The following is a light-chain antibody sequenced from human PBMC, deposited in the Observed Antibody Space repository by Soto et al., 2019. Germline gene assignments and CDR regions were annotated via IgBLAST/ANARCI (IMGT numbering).Light chain of an antibody. V-gene: IGLV1-44*01. CDR2: NNN. CDR1: NSNIGSNT. J-gene: IGLJ3*02. CDR3: AAWDDSLKGGM. Sequence: QSALTQPPSASGTPGQRVTISCSGSNSNIGSNTVSWYQQFSGTAPKLLIHNNNLRSSGVPDRFSGSKSGTSASLAISGLQSEDEADYYCAAWDDSLKGGMFGGGTKLTV.